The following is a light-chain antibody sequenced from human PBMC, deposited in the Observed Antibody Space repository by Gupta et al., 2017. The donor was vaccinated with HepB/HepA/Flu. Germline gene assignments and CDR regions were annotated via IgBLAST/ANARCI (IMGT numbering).Light chain of an antibody. V-gene: IGLV2-14*03. Sequence: QSALTQPASVSGSPGQSITISCTGTSNDVGAYNYVSWYQQHPGKAPTVIIYDVTNRPSGVSSRFSGSKSGNTASLTISGLQAEDEADYYCSSYRSSNTRVVFGGGTKLTVL. CDR3: SSYRSSNTRVV. CDR2: DVT. J-gene: IGLJ2*01. CDR1: SNDVGAYNY.